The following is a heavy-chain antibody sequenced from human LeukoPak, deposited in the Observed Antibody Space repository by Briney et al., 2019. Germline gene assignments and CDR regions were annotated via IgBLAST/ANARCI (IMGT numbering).Heavy chain of an antibody. Sequence: GGSLRLSCAASGFTFSDYYMSWIRQAPGKGLEWVSIIYPWGSAFYTDSVKGRFTVTRDESKNMMFLQMNTLRPDDTAMYYCVRQGGGDNCRWGQGALVTVSS. D-gene: IGHD4-23*01. CDR3: VRQGGGDNCR. CDR2: IYPWGSA. CDR1: GFTFSDYY. V-gene: IGHV3-66*02. J-gene: IGHJ4*01.